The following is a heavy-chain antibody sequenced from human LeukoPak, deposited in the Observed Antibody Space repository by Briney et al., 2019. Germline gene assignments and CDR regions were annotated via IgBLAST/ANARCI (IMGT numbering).Heavy chain of an antibody. CDR2: INHSGST. V-gene: IGHV4-34*01. J-gene: IGHJ2*01. Sequence: PSETLSLTCAVYGGSFSGYYWSWIRQPPGKGLEWVGEINHSGSTNYNPSLKSRVTISVDTSKNQFSLKPSSVTAADTAVYYCARETYGDSRSYWYFDLWGRGTLVTVSS. CDR3: ARETYGDSRSYWYFDL. D-gene: IGHD4-17*01. CDR1: GGSFSGYY.